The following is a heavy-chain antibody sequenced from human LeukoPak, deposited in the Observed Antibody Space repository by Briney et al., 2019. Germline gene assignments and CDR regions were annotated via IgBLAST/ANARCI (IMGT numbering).Heavy chain of an antibody. J-gene: IGHJ4*02. CDR1: GFTFSSYA. V-gene: IGHV3-23*01. D-gene: IGHD3-22*01. Sequence: GGSLRLSCAASGFTFSSYAMSWVRQAPGKGLEWVSAISGSGGSTYYADSVKGRFTISRDNSKNTLYLQMNSLRAEDTAVYYCARVWDEYYDSSGYSYYFDYWGQGTLVTVSS. CDR3: ARVWDEYYDSSGYSYYFDY. CDR2: ISGSGGST.